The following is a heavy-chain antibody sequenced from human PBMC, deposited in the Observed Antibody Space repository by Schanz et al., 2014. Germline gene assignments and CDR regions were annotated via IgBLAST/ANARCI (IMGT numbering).Heavy chain of an antibody. J-gene: IGHJ4*02. CDR3: ARSTYDFWSAFDY. CDR2: VYHSGVT. CDR1: GDSIGTYQ. D-gene: IGHD3-3*01. V-gene: IGHV4-59*08. Sequence: QVQLQESGPGLVKPSETLSLTCTVSGDSIGTYQWSWIRQPPGKGLEWIGYVYHSGVTTYKSSLKSRVSITVNTIKTHFSLNRTFVTAADTAVYYCARSTYDFWSAFDYWGQGILVAVSS.